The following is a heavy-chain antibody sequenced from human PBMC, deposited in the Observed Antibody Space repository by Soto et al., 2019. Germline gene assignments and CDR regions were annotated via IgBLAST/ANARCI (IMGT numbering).Heavy chain of an antibody. V-gene: IGHV4-34*01. CDR3: ARFRAKITVVTRQWYFDL. CDR2: INHSGST. Sequence: QVQLQQWGAGLLKPSETLSLTCAVYGGSFSGYYWSWIRQPPGKGLERIGEINHSGSTNYNPSLKSRVTISVDTSKNQFSLKLSSVTAADTAVYYCARFRAKITVVTRQWYFDLWGRGTLVTVSS. J-gene: IGHJ2*01. D-gene: IGHD2-21*02. CDR1: GGSFSGYY.